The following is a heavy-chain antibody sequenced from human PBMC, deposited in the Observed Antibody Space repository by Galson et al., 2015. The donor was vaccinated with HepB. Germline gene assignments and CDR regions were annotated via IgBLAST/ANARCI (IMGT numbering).Heavy chain of an antibody. J-gene: IGHJ4*02. Sequence: SVKVSCKASGGTFSSYTISWVRQAPGQGLEWMGRIIPILGIANYAQKFQGRVTITADKSTSTAYMELSSLRSEDTAVYYCARDGGRIAAAANWGQGTLVTVSS. CDR2: IIPILGIA. CDR3: ARDGGRIAAAAN. D-gene: IGHD6-13*01. V-gene: IGHV1-69*04. CDR1: GGTFSSYT.